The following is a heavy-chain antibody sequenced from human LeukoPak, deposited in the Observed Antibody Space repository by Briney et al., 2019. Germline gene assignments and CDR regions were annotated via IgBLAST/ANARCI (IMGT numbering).Heavy chain of an antibody. J-gene: IGHJ4*02. V-gene: IGHV1-2*02. CDR2: INPNSGGT. CDR1: GYTFTGYY. Sequence: GASVKVSCKASGYTFTGYYMHWVRQAPGQGLEWMGWINPNSGGTNYAQKFQGRVTMTRDTSISTAYMELSRLRSDDTAVYYCAGQEIAVAGTGLYYFDYWGQGTLVTVSS. CDR3: AGQEIAVAGTGLYYFDY. D-gene: IGHD6-19*01.